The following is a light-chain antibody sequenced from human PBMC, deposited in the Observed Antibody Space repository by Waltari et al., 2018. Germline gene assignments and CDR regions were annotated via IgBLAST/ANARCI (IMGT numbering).Light chain of an antibody. CDR3: HQYNYWPPAYT. CDR1: QGISSW. CDR2: AAS. Sequence: DIQMTQSPSSVSASVGDRVTITCRASQGISSWLAWYQQKPGKAPKLLIYAASSLQSGVPSRFSGSGSGTDFTLTISSLQSEDFGVYYCHQYNYWPPAYTFGQGTKLEIK. J-gene: IGKJ2*01. V-gene: IGKV1-12*01.